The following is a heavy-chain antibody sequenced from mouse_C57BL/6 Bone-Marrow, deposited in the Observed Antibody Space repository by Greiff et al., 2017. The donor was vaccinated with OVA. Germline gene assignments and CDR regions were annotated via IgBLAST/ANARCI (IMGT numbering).Heavy chain of an antibody. CDR1: GFTFSSYT. CDR2: ISGGGGNT. Sequence: EVMLVESGGGLVKPGGSLKLSCAASGFTFSSYTMSWVRQTPEKRLEWVATISGGGGNTYYPDSVKGRFTISRDNAKNTLYLQMSSLRSEDTALYYCARRDLLYRAMDYWGQGTSVTVSS. D-gene: IGHD2-1*01. CDR3: ARRDLLYRAMDY. V-gene: IGHV5-9*01. J-gene: IGHJ4*01.